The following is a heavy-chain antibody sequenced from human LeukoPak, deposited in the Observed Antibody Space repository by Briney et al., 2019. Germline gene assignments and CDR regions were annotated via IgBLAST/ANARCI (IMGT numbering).Heavy chain of an antibody. Sequence: PSETLSLTCTVSGGSISSSSYYWGWIRQPPGKGLEWIGSIYYSGSTYYNSSLKSRVTISVDTSKNQFSLKLSSVTAADTAVYYCVRGSGWYLFWGQGTLVTVSS. CDR2: IYYSGST. J-gene: IGHJ4*02. CDR1: GGSISSSSYY. V-gene: IGHV4-39*01. D-gene: IGHD6-19*01. CDR3: VRGSGWYLF.